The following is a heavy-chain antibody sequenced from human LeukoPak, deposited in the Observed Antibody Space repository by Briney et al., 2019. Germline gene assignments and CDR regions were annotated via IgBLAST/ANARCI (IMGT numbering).Heavy chain of an antibody. D-gene: IGHD3-9*01. CDR2: SNPCGGST. Sequence: GASVKVSYKASRYTFSRYFMLWVPQAPGQGLKWMGISNPCGGSTSYAQKFQGRATMTRDTSTSTVYMELSNLRSEGTAVYYCARDPDWLAGYYYYVMTGWGQGTTVTVSS. CDR3: ARDPDWLAGYYYYVMTG. CDR1: RYTFSRYF. J-gene: IGHJ6*02. V-gene: IGHV1-46*01.